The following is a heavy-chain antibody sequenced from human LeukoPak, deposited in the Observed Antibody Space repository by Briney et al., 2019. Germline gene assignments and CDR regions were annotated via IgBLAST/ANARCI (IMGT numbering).Heavy chain of an antibody. J-gene: IGHJ5*02. CDR2: ISAYNGNT. V-gene: IGHV1-18*01. CDR1: GYTFTSYG. CDR3: ARDTRGGSFGPTVA. D-gene: IGHD3-10*01. Sequence: GASVKVSCKASGYTFTSYGISWVRQAPGQGLEWMGWISAYNGNTNYAQKLQGRVTMTTDTSTSTAYMELRSLRSDDTAVYYCARDTRGGSFGPTVAWGQGTLVTVSS.